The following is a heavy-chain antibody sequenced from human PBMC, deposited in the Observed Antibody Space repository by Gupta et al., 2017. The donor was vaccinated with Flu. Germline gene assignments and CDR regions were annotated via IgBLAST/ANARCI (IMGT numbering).Heavy chain of an antibody. CDR1: GGSINRSSYY. J-gene: IGHJ5*02. Sequence: QVQLQESGPGLVKPSETLSLTCTVSGGSINRSSYYWGWIRQPPGKGLEWIGYIYYSGTTYYNVSLKSRVTISVDTSRNHFSLKLTSVTAADTAVYYCARLRPVAVVPAAASGWFDPWGQGTLVTVSS. D-gene: IGHD2-2*01. CDR2: IYYSGTT. V-gene: IGHV4-39*02. CDR3: ARLRPVAVVPAAASGWFDP.